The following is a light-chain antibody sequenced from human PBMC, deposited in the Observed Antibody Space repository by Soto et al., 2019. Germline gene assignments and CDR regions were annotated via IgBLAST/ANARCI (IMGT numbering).Light chain of an antibody. CDR3: LQDYNSPFT. CDR2: GAS. J-gene: IGKJ2*01. Sequence: AIQMTQSPSSLSAAVGDRVTITCRASQDIRKDLAWYQQKPGKAPQILIYGASTLQTGVASRFSGSGSATDFTLTISSLQPEDSAAYYCLQDYNSPFTCGQGTKGDIK. V-gene: IGKV1-6*01. CDR1: QDIRKD.